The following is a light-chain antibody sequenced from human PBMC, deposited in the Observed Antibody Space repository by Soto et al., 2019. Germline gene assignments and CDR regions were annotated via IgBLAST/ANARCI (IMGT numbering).Light chain of an antibody. Sequence: QSALTQPPSASGSPGQSVTISCTATSSDVGGYNFVSWYQQYPGKAPKLIIYEVSKRPSGVPDRFSGSKSGNTASLTVSGLQAEDEADYYCSSYVGSNKVVFGGGTKLTVL. J-gene: IGLJ2*01. V-gene: IGLV2-8*01. CDR2: EVS. CDR3: SSYVGSNKVV. CDR1: SSDVGGYNF.